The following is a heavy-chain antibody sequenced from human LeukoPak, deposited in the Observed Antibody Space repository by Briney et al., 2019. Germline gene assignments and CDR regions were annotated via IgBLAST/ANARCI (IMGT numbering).Heavy chain of an antibody. Sequence: PGGSLRLSCAASGFSFSSYWMNWVRQAPGKGLVWVAHINTDGRTTTYADSVKGRFTVARDNAKNTLYLEMNRLRAEDTAVYYCARGVWVSDRSFDLWGQGTLVTVSS. D-gene: IGHD1-14*01. CDR1: GFSFSSYW. CDR2: INTDGRTT. J-gene: IGHJ4*02. V-gene: IGHV3-74*01. CDR3: ARGVWVSDRSFDL.